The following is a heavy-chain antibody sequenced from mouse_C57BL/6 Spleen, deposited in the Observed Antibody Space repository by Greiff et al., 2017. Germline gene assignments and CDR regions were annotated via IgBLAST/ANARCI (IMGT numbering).Heavy chain of an antibody. CDR1: GYTFTSYW. Sequence: VQLQQPGAELVKPGASVKLSCKASGYTFTSYWMQWVKQRPGQGLEWIGEIDPSDSYTNYNQKFKGKATLTVDTSSSTAYMQLSSLTSEDSAVYYCASFYYYGSSYDYFDYWGQGTTLTVSS. CDR2: IDPSDSYT. J-gene: IGHJ2*01. V-gene: IGHV1-50*01. D-gene: IGHD1-1*01. CDR3: ASFYYYGSSYDYFDY.